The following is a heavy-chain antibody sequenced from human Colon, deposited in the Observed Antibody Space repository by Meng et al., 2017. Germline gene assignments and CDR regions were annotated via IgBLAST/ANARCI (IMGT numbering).Heavy chain of an antibody. J-gene: IGHJ4*02. V-gene: IGHV1-69*06. CDR3: ARGAVDFDY. D-gene: IGHD2-15*01. CDR2: IIPLTGKT. Sequence: QMPLVQSGAEVKKSGSSVKVSCKASGGTFTTYTYTWIRQAPGQGLEWVGGIIPLTGKTKSTQRFQGRLTITADKTTNTVYMDLTSLRSDDTAVYFCARGAVDFDYWGQGTLVTVSS. CDR1: GGTFTTYT.